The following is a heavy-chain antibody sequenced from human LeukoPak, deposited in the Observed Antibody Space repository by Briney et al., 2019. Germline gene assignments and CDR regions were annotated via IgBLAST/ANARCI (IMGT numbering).Heavy chain of an antibody. J-gene: IGHJ4*02. CDR1: VGCPCVYY. V-gene: IGHV4-4*07. CDR3: ARENSGSYREFDY. CDR2: IYTSEST. Sequence: SQTLSPSRTVSVGCPCVYYWSWIWDPAGGGVERIERIYTSESTNYNASLKSRVSMSVETSKNQFSLKLSSVTAADTAVFYCARENSGSYREFDYWGQGTLVTVSS. D-gene: IGHD1-26*01.